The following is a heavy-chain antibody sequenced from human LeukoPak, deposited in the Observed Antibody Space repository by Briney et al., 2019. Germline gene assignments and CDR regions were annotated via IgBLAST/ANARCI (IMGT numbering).Heavy chain of an antibody. Sequence: PGRSPRLSCAASGFTFSSYAMHWVRQAPGKGLEWVAVISYDGSNKYYADSVKGRFTISRDNSKNTLYLQMNSLRAEDTAVYYCAREIVGAIFDYWGQGTLVTVSS. CDR2: ISYDGSNK. CDR1: GFTFSSYA. D-gene: IGHD1-26*01. V-gene: IGHV3-30-3*01. J-gene: IGHJ4*02. CDR3: AREIVGAIFDY.